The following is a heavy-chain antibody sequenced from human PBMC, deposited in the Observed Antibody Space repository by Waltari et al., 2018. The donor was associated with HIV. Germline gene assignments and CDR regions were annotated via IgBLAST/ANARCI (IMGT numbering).Heavy chain of an antibody. Sequence: QVQLIQSGAEVKKPGASVKVSCKVFGYTLTELSMHWVRQAPGKGLEWMGGFDPEDDETIYAQKLQGRVTMTEDTSTDSSYMELSSLTSEDTAVYYCATGGVTTSIQLYDLDVWGQGTTVTVSS. CDR2: FDPEDDET. CDR1: GYTLTELS. CDR3: ATGGVTTSIQLYDLDV. D-gene: IGHD1-1*01. V-gene: IGHV1-24*01. J-gene: IGHJ6*02.